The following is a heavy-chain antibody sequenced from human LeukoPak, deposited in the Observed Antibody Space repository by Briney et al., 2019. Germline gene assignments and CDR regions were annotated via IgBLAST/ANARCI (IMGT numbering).Heavy chain of an antibody. J-gene: IGHJ4*02. D-gene: IGHD4-23*01. CDR1: GGSISSSSYY. V-gene: IGHV4-39*01. CDR2: IYYSGST. Sequence: SETLSLTCTVSGGSISSSSYYWGWIRQPPGKGLEWIGSIYYSGSTYYNPSLKSRVTISVDTSKSQFSLKLSSVTAADTAVYYCARLSSNDYGGSNFAYWGQGTLVTVSS. CDR3: ARLSSNDYGGSNFAY.